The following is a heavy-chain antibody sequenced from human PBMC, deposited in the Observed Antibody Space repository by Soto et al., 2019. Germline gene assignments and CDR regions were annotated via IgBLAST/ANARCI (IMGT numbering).Heavy chain of an antibody. CDR2: ITPLFGIP. V-gene: IGHV1-69*17. CDR3: ARDTHSAGGWFDT. CDR1: GGPSGGLS. D-gene: IGHD2-15*01. J-gene: IGHJ5*02. Sequence: VQLLQSGAKVKRLGPSGKFSCKVSGGPSGGLSITWLRRAPGKGLEGMGGITPLFGIPNYPQRFQGRLTITADNSTGTAYLELSSLRSEDTAVYYCARDTHSAGGWFDTWGRGTLVTVSS.